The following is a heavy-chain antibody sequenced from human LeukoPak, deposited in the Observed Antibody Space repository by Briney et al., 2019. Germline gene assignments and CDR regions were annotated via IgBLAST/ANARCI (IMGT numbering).Heavy chain of an antibody. CDR2: IVGTGVSR. CDR3: AKDLLYGDPSSTFDY. J-gene: IGHJ4*02. V-gene: IGHV3-23*01. CDR1: GFTFSSHA. D-gene: IGHD4-17*01. Sequence: GGSLRLSCAASGFTFSSHAMSWVRQAPGKGLEWVSSIVGTGVSRDYADSVKGRFTASRDDSNNTVYLQMNSLRAEDTAVYYCAKDLLYGDPSSTFDYWGQGTLVTVSS.